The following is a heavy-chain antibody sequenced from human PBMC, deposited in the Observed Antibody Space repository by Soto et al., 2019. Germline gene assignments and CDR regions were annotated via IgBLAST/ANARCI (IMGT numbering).Heavy chain of an antibody. Sequence: GGSLRLSCAASGFTFSSYSMNWVRQAPGKGLEWVSSISSGSSYIYYADSVKGRFTISRDNAKNSLYLQMNSLRAEDTAVYYCARDPVVPAAMWGAAAVEKLGENDYWGQGTLVTVSS. D-gene: IGHD2-2*01. V-gene: IGHV3-21*01. CDR2: ISSGSSYI. J-gene: IGHJ4*02. CDR3: ARDPVVPAAMWGAAAVEKLGENDY. CDR1: GFTFSSYS.